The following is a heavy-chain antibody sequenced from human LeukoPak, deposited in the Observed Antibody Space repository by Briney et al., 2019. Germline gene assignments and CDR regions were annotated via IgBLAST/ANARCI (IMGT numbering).Heavy chain of an antibody. Sequence: SQTLSLTCTVSGGSISSGGYYWSWIRQHPGKGLEWIGYIYYSGSTNYNPSLKSRVTISVDTSKNQFSLKLSSVTAADTAVYYCARHAQTDYSNYLFDYWGQGTLVTVSS. CDR3: ARHAQTDYSNYLFDY. D-gene: IGHD4-11*01. CDR2: IYYSGST. CDR1: GGSISSGGYY. J-gene: IGHJ4*02. V-gene: IGHV4-31*03.